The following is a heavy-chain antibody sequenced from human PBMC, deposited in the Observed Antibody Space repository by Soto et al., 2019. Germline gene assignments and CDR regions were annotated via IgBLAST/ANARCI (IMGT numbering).Heavy chain of an antibody. J-gene: IGHJ3*02. CDR2: ISGSGGST. Sequence: EVQLLESGGGLVQPGGSLRLSCAASGFTFSSYAMSWVRQAPGKGLEWVSAISGSGGSTYYADSVKGRFTISRDNSKNTLYLQMNRLRAEDTAVYYCAKVVGIAVAGVRKNDAFDIWGQGTMVTVSS. V-gene: IGHV3-23*01. CDR1: GFTFSSYA. D-gene: IGHD6-19*01. CDR3: AKVVGIAVAGVRKNDAFDI.